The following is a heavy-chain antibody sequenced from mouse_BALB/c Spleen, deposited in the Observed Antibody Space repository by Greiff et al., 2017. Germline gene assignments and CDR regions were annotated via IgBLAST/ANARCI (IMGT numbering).Heavy chain of an antibody. CDR1: GFTFSSYG. D-gene: IGHD2-2*01. Sequence: EVQLVESGGDLVKPGGSLKLSCAASGFTFSSYGMSWVRQTPDKRLEWVATISSGGSYTYYPDSVKGRFTISRDNAKNTLYLQMSSLKSEDTAMYYCARRGGDDGEVLDYWGQGTTLTVSS. J-gene: IGHJ2*01. CDR2: ISSGGSYT. CDR3: ARRGGDDGEVLDY. V-gene: IGHV5-6*01.